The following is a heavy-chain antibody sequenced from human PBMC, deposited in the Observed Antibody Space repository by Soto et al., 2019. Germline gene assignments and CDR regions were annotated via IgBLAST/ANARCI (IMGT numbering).Heavy chain of an antibody. CDR1: GGTFSSYT. CDR3: ARDIAVAGKGWYFDL. D-gene: IGHD6-19*01. V-gene: IGHV1-69*04. Sequence: ASVKVSCKASGGTFSSYTISWVRQAPGQGLEWMGRIIPILGIANYAQKFQGRVTITADKSTSTAYMELSSLRSEDTAVYYCARDIAVAGKGWYFDLWGRGTLVTVSS. CDR2: IIPILGIA. J-gene: IGHJ2*01.